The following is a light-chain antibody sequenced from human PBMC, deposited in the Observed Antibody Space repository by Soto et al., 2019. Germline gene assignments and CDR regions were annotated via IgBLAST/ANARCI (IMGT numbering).Light chain of an antibody. CDR3: GSKGGSTGV. J-gene: IGLJ1*01. V-gene: IGLV2-14*01. CDR2: DVS. Sequence: QSALTQPASLSGSPGQTITISCTGTSSDVGGYDYISWHQQHPGKAPKLMIYDVSKRPSGVSNRFSGSKSGNTASLTISGLQAEDEADYYSGSKGGSTGVFGTGTKVTVL. CDR1: SSDVGGYDY.